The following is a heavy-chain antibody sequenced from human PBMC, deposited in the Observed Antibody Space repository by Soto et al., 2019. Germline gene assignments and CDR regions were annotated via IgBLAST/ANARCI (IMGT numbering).Heavy chain of an antibody. CDR3: ARGGLYYSYGMDV. J-gene: IGHJ6*02. Sequence: EVQLVESGGGLVQPGGSLRLSCEASGFTFSNYGMNWVRQAPGKGLEWISYTSSAGSTIYYADSVRGRFTISRDNARNSLDLQMSSLRDGDTAVYYCARGGLYYSYGMDVWGQGTTVTVSS. D-gene: IGHD1-26*01. V-gene: IGHV3-48*02. CDR2: TSSAGSTI. CDR1: GFTFSNYG.